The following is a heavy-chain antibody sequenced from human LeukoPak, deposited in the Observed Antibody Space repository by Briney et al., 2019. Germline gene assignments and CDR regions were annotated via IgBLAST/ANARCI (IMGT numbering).Heavy chain of an antibody. CDR3: AKDGDGIEAPFDY. V-gene: IGHV3-7*01. J-gene: IGHJ4*02. CDR1: AFTFSRYY. Sequence: GGSLTLSCAASAFTFSRYYMSWVRQAPGKGLEWVASIKPDGSGKYYVDSVKGRFTISRDNPEKSLYLQMHSLRVEDTAVYYCAKDGDGIEAPFDYWGQGTLVTVSS. D-gene: IGHD5-24*01. CDR2: IKPDGSGK.